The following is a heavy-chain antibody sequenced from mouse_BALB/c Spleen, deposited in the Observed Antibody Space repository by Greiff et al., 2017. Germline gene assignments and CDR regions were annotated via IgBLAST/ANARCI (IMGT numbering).Heavy chain of an antibody. D-gene: IGHD4-1*01. CDR2: ISYDGSN. V-gene: IGHV3-6*02. CDR1: GYSITSGYY. J-gene: IGHJ3*01. Sequence: EVQLVESGPGLVKPSQSLSLTCSVTGYSITSGYYWNWIRQFPGNKLEWMGYISYDGSNNYNPSLKNRISITRDTSKNQFFLKLNSVTTEDTATYYCAREGGTGAWFAYWGQGTLVTVSA. CDR3: AREGGTGAWFAY.